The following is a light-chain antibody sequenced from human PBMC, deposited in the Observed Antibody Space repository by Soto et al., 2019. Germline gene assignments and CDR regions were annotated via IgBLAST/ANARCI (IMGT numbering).Light chain of an antibody. CDR1: QSISSW. CDR3: QQIYSIPIT. V-gene: IGKV1-39*01. J-gene: IGKJ5*01. CDR2: AAS. Sequence: DIHMTQSPSTVSLALVDRVTITCRASQSISSWLAFYQQKPGKAPKLLIYAASSLQSGVPSRFSGSGSGTHFTPTISSLPPEDFATYYCQQIYSIPITFGQGTRLEIK.